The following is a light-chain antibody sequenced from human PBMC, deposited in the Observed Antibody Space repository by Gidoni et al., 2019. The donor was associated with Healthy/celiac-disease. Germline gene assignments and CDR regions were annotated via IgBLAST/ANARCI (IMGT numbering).Light chain of an antibody. Sequence: DIQMTQSPSSLSASVGDRVTSTCRASQSISSYLNWYQHKPGKAPKLLIYAASSLQSGVPARFSGSGSGTDFTLTISSLQPEDFATYYCQQSYSTPRFTFGPXTKVDIK. CDR3: QQSYSTPRFT. V-gene: IGKV1-39*01. J-gene: IGKJ3*01. CDR2: AAS. CDR1: QSISSY.